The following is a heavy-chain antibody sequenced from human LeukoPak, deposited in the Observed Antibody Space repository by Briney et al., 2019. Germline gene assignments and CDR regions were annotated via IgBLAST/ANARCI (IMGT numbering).Heavy chain of an antibody. J-gene: IGHJ5*02. CDR3: ARHSLYCSGGFCYSNWFDP. Sequence: PSETLSLTCTVSGGSISGSGYYWGWIRQPPGTGLEWLGSIYYSGSTYYNPSLKSRVPISVDTSKNQFSLKLSSVTAADTAVYYCARHSLYCSGGFCYSNWFDPWGQGTLVTVSS. CDR1: GGSISGSGYY. D-gene: IGHD2-15*01. V-gene: IGHV4-39*01. CDR2: IYYSGST.